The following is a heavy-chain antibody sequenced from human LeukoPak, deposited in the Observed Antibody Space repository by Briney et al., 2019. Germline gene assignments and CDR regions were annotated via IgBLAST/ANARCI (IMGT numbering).Heavy chain of an antibody. D-gene: IGHD3-9*01. Sequence: SVKVSCKASGGTFSSYAISWVRQAPGQGLEWMGGIIPIFGTANYAQKFQGRVTITADKSTSTAYMELSSLRSEDTAVYYCARRPSIRYFDNYNFDYWGQGTLVTVSS. J-gene: IGHJ4*02. CDR1: GGTFSSYA. V-gene: IGHV1-69*06. CDR3: ARRPSIRYFDNYNFDY. CDR2: IIPIFGTA.